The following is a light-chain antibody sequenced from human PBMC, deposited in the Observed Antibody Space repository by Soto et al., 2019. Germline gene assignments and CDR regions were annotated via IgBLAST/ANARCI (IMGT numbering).Light chain of an antibody. CDR3: QRYRDLPQT. CDR1: QSVRNNY. Sequence: EIVLTQSPGTLSLSPGERATLSCRASQSVRNNYLAWYQQKPGQAPRLLIYNSSTRVTGIPDRFSGSGSGTDFTLTSSRLEPEDFALYYCQRYRDLPQTFGQGTKVQMK. J-gene: IGKJ1*01. V-gene: IGKV3-20*01. CDR2: NSS.